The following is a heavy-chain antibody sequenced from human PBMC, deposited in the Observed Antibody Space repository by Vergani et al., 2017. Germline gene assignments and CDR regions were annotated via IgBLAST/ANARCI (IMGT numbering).Heavy chain of an antibody. D-gene: IGHD2-15*01. Sequence: EVQLVESGGGVVRPGGSLRLSCVGSGFAFGDFGMSWVRQAPGRGLEWVSVIYSGGKTYYADSVKGRFSISRDDSSNTVYLQMNSLRPEDTAVYFCASDRSSYSPHWGQGTLVTVSS. CDR2: IYSGGKT. CDR1: GFAFGDFG. CDR3: ASDRSSYSPH. V-gene: IGHV3-66*02. J-gene: IGHJ4*02.